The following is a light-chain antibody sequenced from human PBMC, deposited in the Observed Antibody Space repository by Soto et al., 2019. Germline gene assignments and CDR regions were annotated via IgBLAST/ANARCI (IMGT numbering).Light chain of an antibody. CDR1: QSIRSY. J-gene: IGKJ4*01. V-gene: IGKV1-39*01. CDR2: AAS. Sequence: DIQMTQSPSSLSASVGDRVTITCRASQSIRSYLNWYQQKLGKAPTLLIYAASILQSGVPSRFSGSESGTDFTLTITSLQPEDFATYYCQQTYSSRLTFGGGTKVEIK. CDR3: QQTYSSRLT.